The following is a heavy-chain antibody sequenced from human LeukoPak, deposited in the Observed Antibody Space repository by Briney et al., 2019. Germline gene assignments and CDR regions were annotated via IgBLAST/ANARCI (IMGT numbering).Heavy chain of an antibody. V-gene: IGHV4-30-4*01. Sequence: SETLSLTCTVSGGSISSGDYYWSWIRQPPGKGLEWIGYIYYSGSTYYNPSLKSRVTISVDTSKNQFSLKLSSVTAADTAVYYCARIDRCSGGSCYGMDVWAKGPRSPSP. CDR1: GGSISSGDYY. D-gene: IGHD2-15*01. J-gene: IGHJ6*02. CDR3: ARIDRCSGGSCYGMDV. CDR2: IYYSGST.